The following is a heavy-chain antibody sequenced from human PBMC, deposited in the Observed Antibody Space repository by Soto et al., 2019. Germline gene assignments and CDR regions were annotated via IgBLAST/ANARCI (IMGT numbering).Heavy chain of an antibody. D-gene: IGHD4-17*01. CDR2: INHSGST. V-gene: IGHV4-34*01. CDR1: GGSFSGYY. Sequence: PSETLSLTCAVYGGSFSGYYWSWIRQPPGKGLEWIGEINHSGSTNYNPSLKSRVTISVDTSKNQFSLKLSSVTAADTAVYYCARAPHHGDYERPYYYGMDVWGQGTTVTVSS. J-gene: IGHJ6*02. CDR3: ARAPHHGDYERPYYYGMDV.